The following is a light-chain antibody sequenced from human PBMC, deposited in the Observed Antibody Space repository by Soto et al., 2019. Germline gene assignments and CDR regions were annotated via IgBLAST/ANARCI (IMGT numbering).Light chain of an antibody. V-gene: IGKV3-15*01. CDR3: QQYNNWPPVT. J-gene: IGKJ4*01. CDR1: QSVSIN. CDR2: GAS. Sequence: EIVMTQSPATLSLSPGERATLSCRASQSVSINLAWYQQQPGQAPRLLIYGASTRATGFPARFSGSGSGTEFTLTINSLQPADSAVYYCQQYNNWPPVTFGGGTKVDIK.